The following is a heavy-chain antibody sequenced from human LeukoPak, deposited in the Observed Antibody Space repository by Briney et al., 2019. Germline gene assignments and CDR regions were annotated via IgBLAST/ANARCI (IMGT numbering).Heavy chain of an antibody. Sequence: AGGSLRLSCAASGFTFSSYGMHWVRQAPGKGLEWVAFIRYDRSNKYYADSVKGRFTISRDNSKNTLYLQMNSLRTEDTAVYYCAKTMSPYYYDSSGFWGQGTLVTVSS. CDR2: IRYDRSNK. D-gene: IGHD3-22*01. V-gene: IGHV3-30*02. CDR1: GFTFSSYG. J-gene: IGHJ4*02. CDR3: AKTMSPYYYDSSGF.